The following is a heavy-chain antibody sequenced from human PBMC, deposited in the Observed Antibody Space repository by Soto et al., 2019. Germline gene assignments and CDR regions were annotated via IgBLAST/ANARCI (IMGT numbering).Heavy chain of an antibody. CDR3: ARRRLVLLWFGKSSNFDY. V-gene: IGHV4-39*01. D-gene: IGHD3-10*01. J-gene: IGHJ4*02. CDR1: GGSISSSSYY. CDR2: IYYSGST. Sequence: SETLSLTCTVSGGSISSSSYYWGWIRQPPGKGLEWIGSIYYSGSTYYNPSLKSRVTISVDTSKNQFSLKLSSVTAADTAVYYCARRRLVLLWFGKSSNFDYWGQGTLVTVSS.